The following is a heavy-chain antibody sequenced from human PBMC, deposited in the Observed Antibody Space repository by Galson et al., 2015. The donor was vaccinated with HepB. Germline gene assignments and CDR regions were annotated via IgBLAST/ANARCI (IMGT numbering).Heavy chain of an antibody. D-gene: IGHD3-10*01. V-gene: IGHV3-53*04. CDR1: GFTVSSNY. CDR3: ARVRFPSYYYGSGSYNLYYYYGMDV. Sequence: LRLSCAASGFTVSSNYMSWVRQAPGKGLEWVSVIYSGGSTYYADSVKGRFTISRHNSMNTLYLQMNSLRAEDTAVYYCARVRFPSYYYGSGSYNLYYYYGMDVWGQGTTVTVSS. J-gene: IGHJ6*02. CDR2: IYSGGST.